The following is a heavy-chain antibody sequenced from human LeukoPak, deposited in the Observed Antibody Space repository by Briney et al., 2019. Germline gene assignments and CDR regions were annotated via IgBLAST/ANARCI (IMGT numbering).Heavy chain of an antibody. J-gene: IGHJ5*02. D-gene: IGHD6-19*01. CDR1: GGSFSGYY. V-gene: IGHV4-34*01. Sequence: SETLSLTCAVYGGSFSGYYWSWIRQPPGKGLEWIGEINHSGSTNYNPSLKSRVTISVDTSKNQFSLKLSSVTAADTAVYYCARYGYSSGWYRAVRFDPWGQGTLVAVSS. CDR3: ARYGYSSGWYRAVRFDP. CDR2: INHSGST.